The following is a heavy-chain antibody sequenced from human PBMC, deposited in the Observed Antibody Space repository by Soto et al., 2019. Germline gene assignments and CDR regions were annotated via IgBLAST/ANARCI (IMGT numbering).Heavy chain of an antibody. CDR3: ARSLLDEYSSSWRSAYYGMDV. D-gene: IGHD6-13*01. CDR2: INPNSGGT. J-gene: IGHJ6*02. Sequence: QVLLVQSGAEVKKPGASVKVSCKASGFTFSAYYIYWVRQAPGQGLEWIGWINPNSGGTNNAQKFQGRVTMTRDTSTSTVYMELSALISDDTAVYYCARSLLDEYSSSWRSAYYGMDVWGQGTTVTVSS. V-gene: IGHV1-2*02. CDR1: GFTFSAYY.